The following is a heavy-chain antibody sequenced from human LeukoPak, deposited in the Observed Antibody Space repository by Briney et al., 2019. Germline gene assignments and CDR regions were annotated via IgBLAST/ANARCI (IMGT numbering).Heavy chain of an antibody. V-gene: IGHV4-39*01. D-gene: IGHD3-22*01. CDR2: IYYSGST. CDR3: ARLVDSSGYYDGTFDY. CDR1: GGSISSSSYY. Sequence: PSQTRSLTCTVAGGSISSSSYYWGWLRQPPGKGLEWIGSIYYSGSTYYNPSLKCRVTISGDTSKNQFSLKLSSVTAADTAVYYCARLVDSSGYYDGTFDYWGQGTLVTVPS. J-gene: IGHJ4*02.